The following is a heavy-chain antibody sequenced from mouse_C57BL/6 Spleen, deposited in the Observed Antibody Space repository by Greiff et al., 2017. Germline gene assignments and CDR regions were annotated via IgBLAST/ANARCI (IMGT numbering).Heavy chain of an antibody. J-gene: IGHJ4*01. CDR1: GYTFTSYW. CDR3: ARKGLRAMDY. D-gene: IGHD1-1*01. CDR2: IYPGSGST. V-gene: IGHV1-55*01. Sequence: QVHVKQPGAELVKPGASVKMSCKASGYTFTSYWITWVKQRPGQGLEWIGDIYPGSGSTNYNEKFKSKATLTVDTSSSTAYMQLSSLTSEDSAVYYCARKGLRAMDYWGQGTSVTVSS.